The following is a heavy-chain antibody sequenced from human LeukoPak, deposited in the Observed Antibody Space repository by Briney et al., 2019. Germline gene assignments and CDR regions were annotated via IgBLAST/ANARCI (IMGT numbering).Heavy chain of an antibody. CDR3: ARRSYGDYSFDY. J-gene: IGHJ4*02. V-gene: IGHV4-59*01. Sequence: PSETLSLTCTVSGGSISSYYWSWIRQPPGKGLEWIGYIYYNGNAIYNPSLKSRVTISVDTSKNQFSVKLSSVTAADTAVYYCARRSYGDYSFDYWGQGTLVTVSS. D-gene: IGHD4-17*01. CDR2: IYYNGNA. CDR1: GGSISSYY.